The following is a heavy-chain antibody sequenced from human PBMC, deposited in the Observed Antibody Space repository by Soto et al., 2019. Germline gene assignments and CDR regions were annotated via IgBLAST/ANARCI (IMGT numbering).Heavy chain of an antibody. J-gene: IGHJ4*02. Sequence: GGSLRLSCAASGFTFSSYAMSWVRQAPGKGLEWVSAISGSGGSTYYADSVKGRFTISRDNSKNTLYLQMNCLRAEDTAVYYCAEVPGIAAAGKMNYFDYWGQGTLVTVSS. CDR2: ISGSGGST. CDR1: GFTFSSYA. V-gene: IGHV3-23*01. CDR3: AEVPGIAAAGKMNYFDY. D-gene: IGHD6-13*01.